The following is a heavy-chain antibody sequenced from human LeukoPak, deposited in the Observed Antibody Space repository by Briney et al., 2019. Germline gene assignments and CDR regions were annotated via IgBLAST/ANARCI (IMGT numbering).Heavy chain of an antibody. CDR1: GFTFSSYA. D-gene: IGHD3-9*01. CDR2: ISGSGGST. J-gene: IGHJ5*02. CDR3: AKGSTYYDILTPTWFDP. V-gene: IGHV3-23*01. Sequence: GGSLRLSCAASGFTFSSYAMSWVRQAPGKGLEWVSAISGSGGSTYYADSVKGPFTISRDNSKNTLYLQMNSLRAEDTAVYYCAKGSTYYDILTPTWFDPWGQGTLVTVSS.